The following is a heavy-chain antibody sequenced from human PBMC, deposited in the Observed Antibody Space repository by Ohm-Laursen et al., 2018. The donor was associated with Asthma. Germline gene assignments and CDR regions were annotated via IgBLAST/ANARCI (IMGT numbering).Heavy chain of an antibody. CDR3: ARGTFYYESTGYYFFDH. Sequence: SETLSLTCTVSGDSISSGNNYWSWIRQHPGKGLEWIGYIYYSGITYSNPSLRSRVSTSVDTSKNQFSLKLSPVTAADTAVYYCARGTFYYESTGYYFFDHWGQGALVTVSA. J-gene: IGHJ4*02. V-gene: IGHV4-31*02. CDR1: GDSISSGNNY. D-gene: IGHD3-22*01. CDR2: IYYSGIT.